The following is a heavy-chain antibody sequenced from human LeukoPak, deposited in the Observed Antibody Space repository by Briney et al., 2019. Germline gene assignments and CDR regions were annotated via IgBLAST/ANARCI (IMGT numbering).Heavy chain of an antibody. V-gene: IGHV3-7*01. CDR2: IKHDGSEK. J-gene: IGHJ3*02. CDR3: ACDRGAFDI. CDR1: GLTFSNYW. Sequence: GGSLRLSCAASGLTFSNYWMSWVRQGPGKGLEWVANIKHDGSEKYYIDSVKGRFTISRDNAKNSLYLQMNSLRAEDTAVYYCACDRGAFDIWGQGTMVTVSS. D-gene: IGHD3-10*01.